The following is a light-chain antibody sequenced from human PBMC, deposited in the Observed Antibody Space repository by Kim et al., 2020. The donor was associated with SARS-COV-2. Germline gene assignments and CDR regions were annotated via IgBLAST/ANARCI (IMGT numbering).Light chain of an antibody. J-gene: IGLJ3*02. Sequence: GQRVTISCSGGNSNIGANIVNWYQQFPGTAPKLLIYANDRRPSGVPDRFSVSQSGTSASLAISGLQSEDEADYYCATWDDSLNAWVFGGGTQLTVL. V-gene: IGLV1-44*01. CDR3: ATWDDSLNAWV. CDR1: NSNIGANI. CDR2: AND.